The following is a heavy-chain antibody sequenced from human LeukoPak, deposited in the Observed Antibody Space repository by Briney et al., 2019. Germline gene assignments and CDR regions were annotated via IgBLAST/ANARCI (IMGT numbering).Heavy chain of an antibody. V-gene: IGHV3-74*01. D-gene: IGHD2-21*02. Sequence: GGSLRLSCAASGFTFSDYYMSWIRQAPGKGLVWVARLHSNGAFTTYADSVKGRFTISRDTAKNTLYLQMNSLRVEDTAVYYCARFVVVTAGDYWGQGTLVTVSS. CDR3: ARFVVVTAGDY. CDR1: GFTFSDYY. J-gene: IGHJ4*01. CDR2: LHSNGAFT.